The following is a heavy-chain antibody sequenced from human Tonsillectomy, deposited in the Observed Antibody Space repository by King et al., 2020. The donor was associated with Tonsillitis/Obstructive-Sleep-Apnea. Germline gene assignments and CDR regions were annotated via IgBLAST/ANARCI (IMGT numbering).Heavy chain of an antibody. CDR3: TRTRERSNWFDP. CDR2: IYYSGRT. V-gene: IGHV4-59*01. Sequence: QLQESGPGLVKPSETLSLTCTVSGGSISSYYWSWIRQPPGKGLEWIGYIYYSGRTNYNPSLKSRVTISVDTSKNQFSLKLSSVTAADTAVYYCTRTRERSNWFDPWGQGTLVTVSS. CDR1: GGSISSYY. J-gene: IGHJ5*02. D-gene: IGHD5-24*01.